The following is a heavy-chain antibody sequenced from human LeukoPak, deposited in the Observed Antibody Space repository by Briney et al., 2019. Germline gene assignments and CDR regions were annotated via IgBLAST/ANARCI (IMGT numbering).Heavy chain of an antibody. Sequence: PGGSLRLSCAASGFTFSSYAMHWVRQAPGKGLEWVAVISYDGSNKYYADSVKGRFSISRDNSKNTLYLQMNSLRAEDTAVYYCARERERRGTGTNPIDYWGQGTLVTVSS. J-gene: IGHJ4*02. CDR2: ISYDGSNK. V-gene: IGHV3-30*01. CDR3: ARERERRGTGTNPIDY. CDR1: GFTFSSYA. D-gene: IGHD1-1*01.